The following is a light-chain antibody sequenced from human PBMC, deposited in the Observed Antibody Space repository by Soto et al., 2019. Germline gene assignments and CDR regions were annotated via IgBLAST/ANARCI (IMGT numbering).Light chain of an antibody. CDR3: SSYTSSSTPYV. CDR1: SANIGAVYD. V-gene: IGLV1-40*01. Sequence: QSVLTQPPSVSGSPGQSVTISCTGISANIGAVYDVHWYQQLPGTAPKLLIYGNSNRPSGVPDRFSGSKSGTSASLTISGLQAGDEADYYCSSYTSSSTPYVFGPGTKVTVL. J-gene: IGLJ1*01. CDR2: GNS.